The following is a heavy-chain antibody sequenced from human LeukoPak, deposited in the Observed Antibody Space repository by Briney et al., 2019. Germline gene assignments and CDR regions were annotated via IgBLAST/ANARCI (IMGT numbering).Heavy chain of an antibody. D-gene: IGHD6-19*01. V-gene: IGHV4-59*01. Sequence: KPSETLSLTCTVSGGSISSYYWSWIRQPPGKGLEWIGYIYYSGSTNYNPSLKSRVTISVDTSKNQFSLELSSVTAADTAVYYCARVGQWLVLDPDYWGQGTLVTVSS. J-gene: IGHJ4*02. CDR1: GGSISSYY. CDR3: ARVGQWLVLDPDY. CDR2: IYYSGST.